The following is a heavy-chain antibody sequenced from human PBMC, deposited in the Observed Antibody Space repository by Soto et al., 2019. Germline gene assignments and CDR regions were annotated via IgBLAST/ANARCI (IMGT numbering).Heavy chain of an antibody. CDR1: GFTFSSYA. Sequence: GGSLRLSCAASGFTFSSYAMSWVRQAPGKGLEWVSAISGSGGSTYYADSVKGRFTISRDNSKNTLYLQMNSLRAEDTAVNCWAKGGGGDAFDIWGQGTMVTVSS. J-gene: IGHJ3*02. CDR3: AKGGGGDAFDI. V-gene: IGHV3-23*01. D-gene: IGHD3-16*01. CDR2: ISGSGGST.